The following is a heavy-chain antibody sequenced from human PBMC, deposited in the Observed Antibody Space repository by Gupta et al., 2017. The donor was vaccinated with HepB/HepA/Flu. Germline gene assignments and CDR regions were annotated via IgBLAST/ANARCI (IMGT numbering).Heavy chain of an antibody. J-gene: IGHJ4*02. D-gene: IGHD6-13*01. CDR3: ASLSRGAAAGTGRDY. Sequence: QVQLQQWGAGLLKPSETLSLTCAVYGGSFSGYYWSWIRQPPGKGLEWIGEINHSGSTNYNPSLKSRVTISVDTSKNQVSLKLSSVTAADTAVYYCASLSRGAAAGTGRDYWGQGTLVTVSS. CDR2: INHSGST. V-gene: IGHV4-34*01. CDR1: GGSFSGYY.